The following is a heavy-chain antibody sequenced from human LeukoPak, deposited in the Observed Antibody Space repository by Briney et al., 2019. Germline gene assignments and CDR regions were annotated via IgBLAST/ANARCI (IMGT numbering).Heavy chain of an antibody. CDR2: IRSKVNSYGT. V-gene: IGHV3-73*01. D-gene: IGHD4-17*01. CDR1: GFTFSGSA. CDR3: TSTVTIRSYGMDV. Sequence: PGGSLRLSCAASGFTFSGSAMHWVRQAPGKGLEWVGRIRSKVNSYGTAYSASVRVRFTISRDDSKNTAYLQMNSLKTEDTAVYYCTSTVTIRSYGMDVWGQGTTVTVSS. J-gene: IGHJ6*02.